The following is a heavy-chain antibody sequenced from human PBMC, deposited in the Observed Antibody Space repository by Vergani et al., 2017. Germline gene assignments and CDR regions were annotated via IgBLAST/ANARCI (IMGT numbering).Heavy chain of an antibody. Sequence: QVQLQQWGAGLLKPSETLSLTCAVYGGSFSGYYWSWIRQPPGKGLEWIGEINHSGSTNSNPSLKRRVTISVDTSKNQFSLKLSSVTAADTAVYYCARGAAYYDSSGWLGYWGQGTLVTVSS. CDR2: INHSGST. V-gene: IGHV4-34*01. D-gene: IGHD3-22*01. J-gene: IGHJ4*02. CDR3: ARGAAYYDSSGWLGY. CDR1: GGSFSGYY.